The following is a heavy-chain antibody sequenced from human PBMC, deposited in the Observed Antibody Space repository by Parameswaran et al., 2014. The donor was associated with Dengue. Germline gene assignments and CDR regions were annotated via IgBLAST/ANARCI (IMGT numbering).Heavy chain of an antibody. J-gene: IGHJ4*02. D-gene: IGHD2-2*01. CDR2: IYWDDDK. CDR3: AHERKAYQLVPWYFDY. Sequence: PGKALEWLALIYWDDDKRYSPSLKSRLTITKDTSKNQVVLTMTNMDPVDTATYYCAHERKAYQLVPWYFDYWGQGNPGHRLL. V-gene: IGHV2-5*02.